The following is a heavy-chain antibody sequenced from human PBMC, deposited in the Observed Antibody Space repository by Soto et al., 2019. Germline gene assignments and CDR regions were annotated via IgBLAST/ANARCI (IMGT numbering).Heavy chain of an antibody. Sequence: GASVKVSCKASGFTFTSSAVQWVRQARGQRLEWIGWIVVGSGNTNYAQKFQERVTITRDMSTSTAYMELSSLRSEDTAVYYCAADHPLSLRYFDWLLPNGYYYGMDVWGQGTTVTVSS. J-gene: IGHJ6*02. CDR3: AADHPLSLRYFDWLLPNGYYYGMDV. CDR1: GFTFTSSA. D-gene: IGHD3-9*01. CDR2: IVVGSGNT. V-gene: IGHV1-58*01.